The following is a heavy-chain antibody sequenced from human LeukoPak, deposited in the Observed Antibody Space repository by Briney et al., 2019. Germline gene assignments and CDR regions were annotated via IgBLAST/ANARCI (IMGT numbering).Heavy chain of an antibody. CDR1: GGSFSGYY. CDR3: AGGLSGLVRLIRYCSGGSCYEPGAVSNWFDP. V-gene: IGHV4-34*01. J-gene: IGHJ5*02. CDR2: INHSGST. D-gene: IGHD2-15*01. Sequence: PSETLSLTCAVYGGSFSGYYWSWIRQPPGKGLEWIGEINHSGSTNYNPSLKSRVTISVDTSKNQFSLKLSSVTAADTAVYYCAGGLSGLVRLIRYCSGGSCYEPGAVSNWFDPWGQGTLVTVSS.